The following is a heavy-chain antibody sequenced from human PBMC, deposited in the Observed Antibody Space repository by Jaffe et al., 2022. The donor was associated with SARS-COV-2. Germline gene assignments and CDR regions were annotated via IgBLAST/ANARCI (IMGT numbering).Heavy chain of an antibody. V-gene: IGHV4-39*01. CDR3: ARHPRRGGMDV. D-gene: IGHD3-10*01. CDR1: GGSSSSSSYY. Sequence: QLQLQESGPGLVKPSETLSLTCTFSGGSSSSSSYYWDWIRQPPGKGLEWIGSIYYSGSTYYNPSLKSRVTISVDTSKNQFSLKLSSVTAADTAVYYCARHPRRGGMDVWGQGTTVTVSS. J-gene: IGHJ6*02. CDR2: IYYSGST.